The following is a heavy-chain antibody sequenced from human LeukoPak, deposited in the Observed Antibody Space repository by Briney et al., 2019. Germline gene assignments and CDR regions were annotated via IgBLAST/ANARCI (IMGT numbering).Heavy chain of an antibody. CDR1: GGSISSTSYY. V-gene: IGHV4-39*07. D-gene: IGHD6-6*01. Sequence: SETLSLTCTVSGGSISSTSYYWGWIRQPPGKGLEWIGSIYYSGSTYYNPSLKSRVTMSVDTSKDQFSLKLSSVTAADTAVYYCARAPGIAARRIWFDPWGQGTLVTVSS. CDR3: ARAPGIAARRIWFDP. CDR2: IYYSGST. J-gene: IGHJ5*02.